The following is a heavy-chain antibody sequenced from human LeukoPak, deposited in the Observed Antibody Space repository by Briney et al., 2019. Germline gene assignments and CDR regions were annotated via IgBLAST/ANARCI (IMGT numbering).Heavy chain of an antibody. D-gene: IGHD1/OR15-1a*01. CDR3: ASNKYPVQAFDI. V-gene: IGHV4-34*01. CDR1: GGSFSGYY. Sequence: SETLSLTCAVYGGSFSGYYWSWIRQPPGRGLEWIGEINHSGDTNYNSSLQSRVSLSVDTSRNQFSLILSSITAADTAIYYCASNKYPVQAFDIWGQGTMVTVSS. J-gene: IGHJ3*02. CDR2: INHSGDT.